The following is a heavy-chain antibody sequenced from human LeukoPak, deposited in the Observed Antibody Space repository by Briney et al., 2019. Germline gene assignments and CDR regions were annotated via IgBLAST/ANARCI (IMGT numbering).Heavy chain of an antibody. D-gene: IGHD3-22*01. CDR3: ARRSDYYDSSGYRRWVFDY. CDR2: IYSGDSHT. J-gene: IGHJ4*02. V-gene: IGHV5-51*01. CDR1: GYSFTYW. Sequence: GESLKISCKGSGYSFTYWIGWVRQMPGKGLEWMGIIYSGDSHTKYSPSFQGRVTISADKSISTAYLQWSSLEASDTAMYYCARRSDYYDSSGYRRWVFDYWGQGTLVTVSS.